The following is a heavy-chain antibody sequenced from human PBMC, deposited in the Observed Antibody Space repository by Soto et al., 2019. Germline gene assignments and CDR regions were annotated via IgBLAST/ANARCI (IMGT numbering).Heavy chain of an antibody. Sequence: ASVKVSCKASGYTFTGYYMHWVRQAPGQGLEWMGWINPDSGGTNYAQKFQGWVTMTRDTSISTAYMELSRLRSDDTAVYYCARLDGDYDFDYWGQGTLVTVSS. CDR1: GYTFTGYY. CDR3: ARLDGDYDFDY. V-gene: IGHV1-2*04. J-gene: IGHJ4*02. CDR2: INPDSGGT. D-gene: IGHD4-17*01.